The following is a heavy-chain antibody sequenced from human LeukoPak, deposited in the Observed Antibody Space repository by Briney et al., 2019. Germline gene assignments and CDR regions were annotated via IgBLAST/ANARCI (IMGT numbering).Heavy chain of an antibody. V-gene: IGHV4-34*01. CDR1: GGSFSGYY. Sequence: PSETLSLTCAVYGGSFSGYYWSWIRQPPGKGLEWIGEINHSGSTNYNPSLKSRVTISVDTSKNQFSLKLSSVTAADTAGYYCARGVPSGIAVAGTIDYYYGMDVWGQGTTVTVSS. D-gene: IGHD6-19*01. CDR3: ARGVPSGIAVAGTIDYYYGMDV. CDR2: INHSGST. J-gene: IGHJ6*02.